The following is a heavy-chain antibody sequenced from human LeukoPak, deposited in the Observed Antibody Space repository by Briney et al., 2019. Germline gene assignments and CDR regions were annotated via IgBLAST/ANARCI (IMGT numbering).Heavy chain of an antibody. CDR2: IKPDGSEK. CDR1: GFTFSSYW. V-gene: IGHV3-7*01. Sequence: PGGSLRLSCAASGFTFSSYWMNWVREAPGKGLEWVANIKPDGSEKYYVGSVKGRFTISRDNAKNSLYLQMNSLRAEDTAVYYCARTRAGGYWGQGTLVTVSS. CDR3: ARTRAGGY. J-gene: IGHJ4*02. D-gene: IGHD3-10*01.